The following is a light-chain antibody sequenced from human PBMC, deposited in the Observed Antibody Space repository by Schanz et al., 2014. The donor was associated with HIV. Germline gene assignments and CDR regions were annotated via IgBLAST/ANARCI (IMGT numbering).Light chain of an antibody. CDR1: SSNIGSYS. V-gene: IGLV1-44*01. J-gene: IGLJ3*02. CDR2: KDS. Sequence: QSVLTQPPSASGTPGQRVSISCSGSSSNIGSYSVYWYQQFPGTAPKLLIYKDSRRPSGVPDRFSGSKSATSASLAISGLQSEDEGDYYCATWDDGLDAWVFGGGTKLTVL. CDR3: ATWDDGLDAWV.